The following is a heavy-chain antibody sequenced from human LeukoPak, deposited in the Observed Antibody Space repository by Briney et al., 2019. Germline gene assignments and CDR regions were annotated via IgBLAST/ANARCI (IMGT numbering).Heavy chain of an antibody. V-gene: IGHV4-34*01. CDR3: ARYTVVTRGLDY. J-gene: IGHJ4*02. CDR2: INHSGST. CDR1: GGSFSGYY. Sequence: SETLSLTCAVYGGSFSGYYWSWIRQPPGKGLEWIGEINHSGSTNYNPSLKSRVTISVDPSKNQSSLKLSSVTAADTAVYYCARYTVVTRGLDYWGQGTLVTVSS. D-gene: IGHD4-23*01.